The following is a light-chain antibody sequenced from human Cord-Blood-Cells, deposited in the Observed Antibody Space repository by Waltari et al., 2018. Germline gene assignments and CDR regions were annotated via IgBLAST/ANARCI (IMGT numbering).Light chain of an antibody. V-gene: IGKV1-5*01. CDR3: QQYNSYSPFT. CDR1: QSISSW. CDR2: DAS. J-gene: IGKJ3*01. Sequence: DIQMTQSPSTLSASVGDRVTITCRASQSISSWLAWYQQKPGKAPKLLIYDASSLESGVPSRFSGSGSGTEFTLTISSLQPDDFATYYCQQYNSYSPFTVGPGTKVDIK.